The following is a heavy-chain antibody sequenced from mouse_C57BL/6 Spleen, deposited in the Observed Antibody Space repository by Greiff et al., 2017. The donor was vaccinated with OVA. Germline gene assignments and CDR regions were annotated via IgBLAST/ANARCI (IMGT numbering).Heavy chain of an antibody. Sequence: QVQLQQPGAELVMPGASVKLSCKASGYTFTSYWMHWVKQRPGQGLEWIGEIDPSDSYTNYNQKFKGKSTLTVDKSSSTAYMQLSSLTSEDSAVYYCARGAYDDDKEYAMDYWGQGTSVTVSS. D-gene: IGHD2-4*01. CDR1: GYTFTSYW. CDR2: IDPSDSYT. CDR3: ARGAYDDDKEYAMDY. V-gene: IGHV1-69*01. J-gene: IGHJ4*01.